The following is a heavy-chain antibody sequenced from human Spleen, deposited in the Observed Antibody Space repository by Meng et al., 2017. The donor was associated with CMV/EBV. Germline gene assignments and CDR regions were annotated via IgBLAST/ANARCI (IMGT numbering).Heavy chain of an antibody. D-gene: IGHD4-11*01. J-gene: IGHJ4*02. CDR1: GFTFSDYY. V-gene: IGHV3-11*01. CDR2: IGNSISTI. CDR3: ARYSNPFDY. Sequence: GESLKISCAASGFTFSDYYMNWIRQAPGKGLEWVAYIGNSISTIHYADSVKGRFTISRDNAKNSLYLEMNSLRADDTAIYYCARYSNPFDYWGQGTLVTVSS.